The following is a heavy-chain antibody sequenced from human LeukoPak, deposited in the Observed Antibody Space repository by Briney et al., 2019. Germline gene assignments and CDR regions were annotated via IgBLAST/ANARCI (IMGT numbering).Heavy chain of an antibody. CDR1: GYTFTDSY. J-gene: IGHJ4*02. CDR3: ARAIVATFATDY. CDR2: INPNSGGT. D-gene: IGHD5-12*01. V-gene: IGHV1-2*02. Sequence: GASVKVSCKASGYTFTDSYIHWVRQAPGQGLEWMGWINPNSGGTNYAQMFRGRVTLTRDTSISTAYMDLSRLRSDDTAVYHCARAIVATFATDYWGQGTLVTVSS.